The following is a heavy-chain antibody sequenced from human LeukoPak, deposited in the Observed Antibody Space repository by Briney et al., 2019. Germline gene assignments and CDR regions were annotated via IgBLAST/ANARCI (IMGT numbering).Heavy chain of an antibody. CDR2: INSNGSST. D-gene: IGHD6-13*01. Sequence: GGSLRLSCEAFGFTFSSYWMHWVRQVPGKGLVWVSRINSNGSSTSYADSVKGRFTISRDNAKNTLSLQMNSLRAEDTAVYYCASSFPGIAAAGTGFDHWGQGSLVTVSS. CDR3: ASSFPGIAAAGTGFDH. J-gene: IGHJ4*02. V-gene: IGHV3-74*01. CDR1: GFTFSSYW.